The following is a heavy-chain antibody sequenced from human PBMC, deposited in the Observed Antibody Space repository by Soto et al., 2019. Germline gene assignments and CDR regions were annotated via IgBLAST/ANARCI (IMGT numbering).Heavy chain of an antibody. V-gene: IGHV1-46*03. CDR3: AREYEIFGTTDYYYYYMDV. J-gene: IGHJ6*03. CDR1: GYTFTSYY. D-gene: IGHD3-3*01. Sequence: ASVKVSCKASGYTFTSYYMHWVRQAPGQGLEWTGIINPSGGSTSYAQKFQGRVTMTRDTSTSTVYMELSSLRSEDTAVYYCAREYEIFGTTDYYYYYMDVWGKGTTVTVSS. CDR2: INPSGGST.